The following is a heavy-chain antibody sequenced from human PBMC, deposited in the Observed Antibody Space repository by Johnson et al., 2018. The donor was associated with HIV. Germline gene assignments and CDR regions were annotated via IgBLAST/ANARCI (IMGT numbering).Heavy chain of an antibody. CDR2: ISNDGRNK. Sequence: VQLVESGGGVVQPGRSLRLSCAASGFTFSSYAIHWVRQAPGKGLAWVAVISNDGRNKSYADSVKGRLTTSRANSKNTPYLQMNSLRAWDTAVYYCARGGGYGIAAPSDAFDIWGQGTMVTVSS. CDR1: GFTFSSYA. J-gene: IGHJ3*02. D-gene: IGHD6-13*01. CDR3: ARGGGYGIAAPSDAFDI. V-gene: IGHV3-30-3*01.